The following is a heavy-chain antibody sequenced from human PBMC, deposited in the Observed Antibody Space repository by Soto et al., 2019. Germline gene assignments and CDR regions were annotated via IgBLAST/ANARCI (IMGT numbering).Heavy chain of an antibody. Sequence: QIQRVQSGAEVKKPGATVKGSCKASGYTFTDHGISWVRQAPGQGLEWMGWISAYSDQTVYAQRFQGRFTMTTDKYTNTGYMELRSLTSDDTAVYYCAKGRPRLTQNFLDVYWGQGTLITVSS. V-gene: IGHV1-18*01. CDR2: ISAYSDQT. D-gene: IGHD3-16*01. J-gene: IGHJ4*02. CDR1: GYTFTDHG. CDR3: AKGRPRLTQNFLDVY.